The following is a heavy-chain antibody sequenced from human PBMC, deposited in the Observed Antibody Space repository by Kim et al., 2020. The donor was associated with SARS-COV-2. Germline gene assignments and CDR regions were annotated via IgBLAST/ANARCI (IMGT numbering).Heavy chain of an antibody. CDR2: IDSDGGWT. V-gene: IGHV3-74*01. CDR1: GFTFSSFW. Sequence: GGSLRLSCAASGFTFSSFWMHWVRQAPGKGLVWVSRIDSDGGWTAYGDSVKGRFTISRDNATNTLYLQMNSLRAEDTAVYYCARGKTHHFDYWGQGTLVTVSS. CDR3: ARGKTHHFDY. J-gene: IGHJ4*02.